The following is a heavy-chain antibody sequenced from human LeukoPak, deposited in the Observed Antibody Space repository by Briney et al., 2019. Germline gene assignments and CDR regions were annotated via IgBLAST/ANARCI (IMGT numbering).Heavy chain of an antibody. CDR1: GCTFSGYA. CDR2: ISGSGGST. D-gene: IGHD6-25*01. Sequence: GGCMRLSCAASGCTFSGYAMSWVRQAPGKGLEWVSAISGSGGSTYYADSVKGRFTISRDNSKNTLYLQMNSLRAEDTAVYYCAKTPKPATTLGYFDLWGRGTLVTVSS. V-gene: IGHV3-23*01. CDR3: AKTPKPATTLGYFDL. J-gene: IGHJ2*01.